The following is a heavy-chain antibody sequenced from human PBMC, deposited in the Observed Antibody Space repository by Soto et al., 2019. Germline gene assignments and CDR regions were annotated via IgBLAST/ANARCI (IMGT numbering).Heavy chain of an antibody. V-gene: IGHV1-24*01. CDR3: ATERLRNASSGWFDP. Sequence: ASVKVSCKVSGDTLPEFSMHWVRQAPGKGLEWMGGFDPEDGETIYAQKFLGRVTMTEDTSTDTAYMELSSLTSEDTAVYYCATERLRNASSGWFDPWGQGTLVTVSS. D-gene: IGHD1-1*01. CDR1: GDTLPEFS. J-gene: IGHJ5*02. CDR2: FDPEDGET.